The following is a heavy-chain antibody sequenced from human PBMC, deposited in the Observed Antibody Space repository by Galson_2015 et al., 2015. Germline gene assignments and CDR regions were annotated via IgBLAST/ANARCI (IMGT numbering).Heavy chain of an antibody. CDR1: GGSISTYY. CDR3: ARDLGSYYYYSMDV. Sequence: ETLSLTCTVSGGSISTYYWSWIRQPPGKGLEWIGYVYYSGSTYSNPSLKSRITMSVDTSKNQISLKLSSVTAADTAVYYCARDLGSYYYYSMDVWGQGTTVTVS. CDR2: VYYSGST. V-gene: IGHV4-59*01. J-gene: IGHJ6*02.